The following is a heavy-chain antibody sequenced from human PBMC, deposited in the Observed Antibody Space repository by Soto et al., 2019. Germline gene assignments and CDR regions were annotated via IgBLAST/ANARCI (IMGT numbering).Heavy chain of an antibody. CDR3: ASRLEATGTFP. CDR1: GGSISSYY. V-gene: IGHV4-59*01. CDR2: IYYSGST. Sequence: SETLSLTCTVSGGSISSYYWSWIRQPPGKGLEWIGYIYYSGSTNYNPSLKSRVTISVDTSKNQFSLKLSSVTAADTAVYYCASRLEATGTFPWGQGLLVTVSS. J-gene: IGHJ5*02. D-gene: IGHD6-6*01.